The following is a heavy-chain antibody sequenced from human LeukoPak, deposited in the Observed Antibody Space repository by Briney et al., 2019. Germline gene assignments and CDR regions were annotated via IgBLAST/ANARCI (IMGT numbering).Heavy chain of an antibody. CDR3: ARETGYAYGRAPLDY. D-gene: IGHD5-18*01. CDR2: IIPMSGAV. J-gene: IGHJ4*02. Sequence: SVKVSCKASGGTFSTFGISWVRQAPGQGLEWMGGIIPMSGAVNDAQKFQGRVTITADKSTGTAYMELSSLRSDDTAVYYCARETGYAYGRAPLDYWGQGTLVTVSS. CDR1: GGTFSTFG. V-gene: IGHV1-69*06.